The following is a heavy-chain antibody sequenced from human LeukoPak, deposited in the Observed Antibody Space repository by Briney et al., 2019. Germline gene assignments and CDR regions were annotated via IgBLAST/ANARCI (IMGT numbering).Heavy chain of an antibody. D-gene: IGHD1-26*01. CDR3: ARGTTSGSFDY. V-gene: IGHV3-74*01. CDR2: INSDGSGT. J-gene: IGHJ4*02. Sequence: GGSLRLSRAASGFMFSRYWMHWVRQAPGKGLVLVSRINSDGSGTRYVDSVKGRFTISRDNAKNTLYLQMNSLRAEDTALYYCARGTTSGSFDYWGQGTLVTVSS. CDR1: GFMFSRYW.